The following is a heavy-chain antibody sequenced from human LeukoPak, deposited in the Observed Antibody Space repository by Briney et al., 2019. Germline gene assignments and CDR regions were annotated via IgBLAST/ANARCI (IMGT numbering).Heavy chain of an antibody. J-gene: IGHJ6*02. CDR3: ARQNYDSSGILNYYYYYGMDV. D-gene: IGHD3-22*01. Sequence: SETLSLTCTVSGGSISSYYWSWIRQPPGKGLEWIGYIYYSGSTNYNPSLKSRVTISVDTSKNQFSLKLSSVTAADTAVYYCARQNYDSSGILNYYYYYGMDVWGQGTTVTVSS. CDR1: GGSISSYY. CDR2: IYYSGST. V-gene: IGHV4-59*01.